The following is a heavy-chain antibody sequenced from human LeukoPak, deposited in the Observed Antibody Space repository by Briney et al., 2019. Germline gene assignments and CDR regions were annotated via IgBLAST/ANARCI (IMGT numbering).Heavy chain of an antibody. D-gene: IGHD1-26*01. J-gene: IGHJ4*02. V-gene: IGHV4-59*08. CDR3: ARHLSGSYYA. CDR1: GGSISSYY. CDR2: IPYSGST. Sequence: SETLSLTCTVSGGSISSYYWSWIRQPPGKGLEWIGYIPYSGSTNYNPSLKSRVTISVDTSKNQFSLKLSSVTAADTAVYYCARHLSGSYYAWGQGTLVTVSS.